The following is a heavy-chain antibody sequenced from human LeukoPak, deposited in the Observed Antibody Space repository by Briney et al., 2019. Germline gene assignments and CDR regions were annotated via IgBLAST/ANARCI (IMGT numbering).Heavy chain of an antibody. CDR1: GFTFDDYA. Sequence: AGGSLRLSCAASGFTFDDYAMHWVRQAPGKGLEWVSGISWNSGSIGYADSVKGRFTISRDNAKNSLYLQMNSLRAEDTALYYCAKDIRAGTTGGEGFDYWGQGTLVTVS. J-gene: IGHJ4*02. V-gene: IGHV3-9*01. CDR3: AKDIRAGTTGGEGFDY. CDR2: ISWNSGSI. D-gene: IGHD1-1*01.